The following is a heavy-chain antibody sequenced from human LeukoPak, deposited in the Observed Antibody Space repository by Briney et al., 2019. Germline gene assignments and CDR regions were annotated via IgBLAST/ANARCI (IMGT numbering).Heavy chain of an antibody. V-gene: IGHV3-30*18. CDR2: ISYDGSNK. D-gene: IGHD6-19*01. J-gene: IGHJ4*02. CDR3: AKEGSSREIDC. Sequence: GRSLRLSCAASGFTFSSCGMHWVRQAPGKGLEWVAVISYDGSNKYYADSVKGRFTISRDNSKNTLYLQMNSLRAEDTAVYYCAKEGSSREIDCWGQGTLVTVSS. CDR1: GFTFSSCG.